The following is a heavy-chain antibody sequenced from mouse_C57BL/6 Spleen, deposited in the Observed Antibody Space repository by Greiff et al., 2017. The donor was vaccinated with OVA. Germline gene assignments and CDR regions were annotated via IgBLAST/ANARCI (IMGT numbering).Heavy chain of an antibody. CDR2: IDPSDSYT. V-gene: IGHV1-50*01. CDR3: ARYGLAY. CDR1: GYTFTSYW. D-gene: IGHD1-1*02. J-gene: IGHJ3*01. Sequence: QVQLQQPGAELVKPGASVKLSCKASGYTFTSYWMQWVKQRPGQGLEWIGEIDPSDSYTNYNQKFKGKATLTVDTSASTAYMQLSSLTSADSAVYYCARYGLAYWGQGTLVTVSA.